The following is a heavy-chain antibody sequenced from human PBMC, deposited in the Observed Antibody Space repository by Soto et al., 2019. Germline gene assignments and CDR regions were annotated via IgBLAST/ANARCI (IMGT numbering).Heavy chain of an antibody. V-gene: IGHV1-46*01. Sequence: ASVKVSCKASGYTFTSFYMHWVRQAPGQGLEWMGIINPSGGSTTYAQKFQGRVNMTRDTSTSTVYIEVSSLRSEDTAVYYCERDYDTYCMDVWGQGTTVTVSS. D-gene: IGHD3-9*01. CDR3: ERDYDTYCMDV. CDR1: GYTFTSFY. CDR2: INPSGGST. J-gene: IGHJ6*02.